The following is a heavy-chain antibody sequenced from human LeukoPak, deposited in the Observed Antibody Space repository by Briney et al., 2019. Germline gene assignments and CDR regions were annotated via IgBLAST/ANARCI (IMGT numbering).Heavy chain of an antibody. J-gene: IGHJ4*02. CDR2: ISSSSSYI. Sequence: GGSLRLSCAASGFTFSSYSMNWVRQAPGKGLEWVSSISSSSSYIYYADSVKGRFTISRDNAKNSLYLQMNSLRAEDTAVYYCARDGGTSWFGELLAFDYWGQGTLVTVSS. V-gene: IGHV3-21*01. CDR1: GFTFSSYS. CDR3: ARDGGTSWFGELLAFDY. D-gene: IGHD3-10*01.